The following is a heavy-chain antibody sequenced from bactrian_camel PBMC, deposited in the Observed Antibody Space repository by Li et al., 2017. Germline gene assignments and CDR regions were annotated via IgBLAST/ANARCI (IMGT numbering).Heavy chain of an antibody. CDR3: VREGSTFCSGGSCNLFDD. D-gene: IGHD2*01. V-gene: IGHV3S25*01. Sequence: QLVESGGGLVQPGGSLRLSCATSGFTFSSYWMYWVRQVPGKGLEWVLSINSGGGTTYYADSVKGRFTISRDNAETTVYLQMNSLKPEDTAVYYCVREGSTFCSGGSCNLFDDWGQGTQVTVS. CDR1: GFTFSSYW. CDR2: INSGGGTT. J-gene: IGHJ4*01.